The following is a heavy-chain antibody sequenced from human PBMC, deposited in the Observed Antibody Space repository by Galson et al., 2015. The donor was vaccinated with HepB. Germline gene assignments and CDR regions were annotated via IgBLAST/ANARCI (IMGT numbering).Heavy chain of an antibody. CDR3: ARYPRYSSSWYSFDY. CDR1: GFTFSSYS. V-gene: IGHV3-48*02. J-gene: IGHJ4*02. CDR2: ISSSSSNI. Sequence: SLRLSCAASGFTFSSYSMNWVRQAPGKGLEWVSYISSSSSNIYYADSVKGRFTISRDNAKNSLYLQMNSLRDEDTAVYYCARYPRYSSSWYSFDYWGQGTLVTVSS. D-gene: IGHD6-13*01.